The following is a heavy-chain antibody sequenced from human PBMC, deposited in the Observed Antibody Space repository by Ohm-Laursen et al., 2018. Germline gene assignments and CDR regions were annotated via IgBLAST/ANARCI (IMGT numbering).Heavy chain of an antibody. J-gene: IGHJ2*01. CDR3: AAWHGYLDI. CDR2: INHRGST. V-gene: IGHV4-34*01. Sequence: PSDTLSLTCAVYGGSFSAYYWSWIRQPPGKGLEWIGEINHRGSTDYNPSLKSRVTISVDTSKKQFSLKLSSVTAADTAMYYCAAWHGYLDIWGRGTLVTVSS. CDR1: GGSFSAYY.